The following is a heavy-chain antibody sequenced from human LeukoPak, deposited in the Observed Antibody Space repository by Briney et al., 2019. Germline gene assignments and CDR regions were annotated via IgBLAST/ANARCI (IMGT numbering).Heavy chain of an antibody. CDR3: AKPLDGSGSYVFGY. D-gene: IGHD3-10*01. J-gene: IGHJ4*02. CDR1: GFTFSSYG. CDR2: ISYDGSNK. Sequence: QPGRSLRLSCAASGFTFSSYGMHWVRQAPGKGLEWVAVISYDGSNKYYADSVKGRFTISRDNSKNTLYLQMNSLRAEDTAVYYCAKPLDGSGSYVFGYWGQGTLVTVSS. V-gene: IGHV3-30*18.